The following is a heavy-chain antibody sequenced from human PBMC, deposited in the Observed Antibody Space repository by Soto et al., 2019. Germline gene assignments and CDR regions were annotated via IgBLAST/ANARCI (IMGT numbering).Heavy chain of an antibody. V-gene: IGHV4-59*08. CDR2: IYYSGTT. D-gene: IGHD1-1*01. Sequence: QVQLQESGPGLVKPSETLSLTCSVSGGSISGLYWSWVRQPPGRGLEWIGWIYYSGTTNYNPSLKSRVTISVDTSKNQFSLKLSSVTAADTAIYYCARLRNHYVMDVCGKGTTVTVSS. CDR1: GGSISGLY. J-gene: IGHJ6*04. CDR3: ARLRNHYVMDV.